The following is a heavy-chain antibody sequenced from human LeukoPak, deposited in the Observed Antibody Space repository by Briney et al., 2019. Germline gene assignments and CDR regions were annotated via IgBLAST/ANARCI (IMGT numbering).Heavy chain of an antibody. J-gene: IGHJ4*02. CDR3: ARDLYTMVRGVTSPIPFDY. D-gene: IGHD3-10*01. CDR1: GYTFTSYG. Sequence: ASVKVSCKASGYTFTSYGISWVRQAPGQGLEWMGWISAYNGNTNYAQMLQGRVTMTTDTSTSTAYMELRSLRSDDTAVYYCARDLYTMVRGVTSPIPFDYWGQGTLVTVSS. CDR2: ISAYNGNT. V-gene: IGHV1-18*01.